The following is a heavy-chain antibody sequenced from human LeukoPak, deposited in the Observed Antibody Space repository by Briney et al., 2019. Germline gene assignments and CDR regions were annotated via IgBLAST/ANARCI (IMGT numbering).Heavy chain of an antibody. Sequence: GASVKVSCKASGYTFTNFDVNWVRQATGQGLEWRGWMNPNTGNTGYAQKLQGRVTITGNTSISTAYMELSSLRSDDTAVYYCARIDYSNAFDIWGQGTMLTVSS. V-gene: IGHV1-8*01. CDR3: ARIDYSNAFDI. J-gene: IGHJ3*02. CDR2: MNPNTGNT. CDR1: GYTFTNFD. D-gene: IGHD4-11*01.